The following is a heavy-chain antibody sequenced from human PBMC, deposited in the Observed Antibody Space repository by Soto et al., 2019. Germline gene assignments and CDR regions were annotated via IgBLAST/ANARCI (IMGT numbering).Heavy chain of an antibody. Sequence: ASVKVSCKTSGYTFTVYYMHWVRQAPGQGLEWMGWINPNSGGTNYAQKFQGWVTMTRDTSISTAYMELSRLRSDDTAVYYCASGIAAAQYDAFDIWGQGTMVTVSS. V-gene: IGHV1-2*04. CDR3: ASGIAAAQYDAFDI. J-gene: IGHJ3*02. CDR1: GYTFTVYY. CDR2: INPNSGGT. D-gene: IGHD6-13*01.